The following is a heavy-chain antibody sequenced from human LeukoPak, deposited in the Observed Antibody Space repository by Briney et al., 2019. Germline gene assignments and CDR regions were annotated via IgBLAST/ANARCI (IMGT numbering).Heavy chain of an antibody. CDR2: IDNTGST. D-gene: IGHD6-13*01. J-gene: IGHJ4*02. V-gene: IGHV4-59*01. Sequence: SETLSLTCTVSGGSISSYYWSWIRQPPGKGLEWIGYIDNTGSTNYNPSLKSRVTISVDTSKNQFSLKLSSVTAADTAVYYCARSSSWYYFDYWGQGTLVTVSS. CDR1: GGSISSYY. CDR3: ARSSSWYYFDY.